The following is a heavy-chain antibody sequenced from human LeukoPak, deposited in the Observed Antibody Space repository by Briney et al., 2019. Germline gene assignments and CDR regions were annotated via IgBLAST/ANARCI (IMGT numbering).Heavy chain of an antibody. Sequence: SETLSLTCSVSGVSISGYYWIWIRQYPGKGLQYIGSIFYRDSFSYGGTTFYNPSLQSRLTISVDKSNNAFSLKLSSVTAADTAVYFCARQISGNKDYWGQGSLVTVSS. CDR2: IFYRDSFSYGGTT. D-gene: IGHD1/OR15-1a*01. J-gene: IGHJ4*02. V-gene: IGHV4-59*08. CDR3: ARQISGNKDY. CDR1: GVSISGYY.